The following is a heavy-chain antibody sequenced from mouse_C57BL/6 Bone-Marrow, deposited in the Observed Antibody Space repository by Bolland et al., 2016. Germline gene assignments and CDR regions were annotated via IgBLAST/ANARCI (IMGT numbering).Heavy chain of an antibody. CDR2: T. V-gene: IGHV10-1*01. CDR3: VRTTVVAYYYAMDY. D-gene: IGHD1-1*01. J-gene: IGHJ4*01. Sequence: TYYADSVKDRFTISRDDSESMLYLQMNNLKTEDTAMYYCVRTTVVAYYYAMDYWGQGTS.